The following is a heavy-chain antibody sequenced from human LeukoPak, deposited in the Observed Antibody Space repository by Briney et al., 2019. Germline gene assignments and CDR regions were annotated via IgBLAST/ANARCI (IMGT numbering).Heavy chain of an antibody. CDR1: GFTFSDTW. V-gene: IGHV3-74*01. Sequence: GGSLRLSCAASGFTFSDTWMHWVRQAPGKGLVWVSRIRSDGSDTRYAESVKGRFTISRDNAKNSLSLQMNSLRAEDTAVYYWTRDLGQYYDTSDNWFDPWGQGTLVTVSS. CDR3: TRDLGQYYDTSDNWFDP. J-gene: IGHJ5*02. CDR2: IRSDGSDT. D-gene: IGHD3-22*01.